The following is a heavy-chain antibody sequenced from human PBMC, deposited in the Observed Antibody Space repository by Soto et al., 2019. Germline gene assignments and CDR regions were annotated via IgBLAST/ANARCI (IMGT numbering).Heavy chain of an antibody. Sequence: ASVKVSCKVSGYSLTELSIHWVRQAPGKGPEWMGGFDPEDGEIKFAQNFQGRVTMTEDTPTDTAYMELSSLRSEDTAIYYCATGINHIVNLSYFDRWGQGTLVAVSS. CDR2: FDPEDGEI. J-gene: IGHJ4*02. CDR1: GYSLTELS. D-gene: IGHD2-15*01. CDR3: ATGINHIVNLSYFDR. V-gene: IGHV1-24*01.